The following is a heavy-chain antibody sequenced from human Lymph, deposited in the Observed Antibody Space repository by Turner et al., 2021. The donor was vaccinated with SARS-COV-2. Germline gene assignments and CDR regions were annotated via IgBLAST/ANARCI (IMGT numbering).Heavy chain of an antibody. CDR3: ARGRYSGGGMDV. J-gene: IGHJ6*02. CDR2: MNPNSGNT. CDR1: GYTFTSYD. V-gene: IGHV1-8*02. D-gene: IGHD1-26*01. Sequence: QVQLLHSGAEVKNPGASVQVSCKAPGYTFTSYDINWVRQATGQGLEWRGWMNPNSGNTGYAQKVQGRVTMTRNNSKSTAYMELSSLRAEDTAVYYCARGRYSGGGMDVWGQGTTVTVSS.